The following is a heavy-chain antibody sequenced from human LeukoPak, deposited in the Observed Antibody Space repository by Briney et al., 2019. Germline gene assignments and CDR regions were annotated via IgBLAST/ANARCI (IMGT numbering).Heavy chain of an antibody. CDR2: ISSSSSYI. Sequence: GGSLRLSCAASGFTFSSYSMNWVRQAPGKGLEWVSSISSSSSYIYYADSVKGRFTISRDNAKNSLYLQMNSLRAEDTAVYYCARERITMVRGVRPHAFDIWGQGTMVTVSS. D-gene: IGHD3-10*01. J-gene: IGHJ3*02. CDR3: ARERITMVRGVRPHAFDI. CDR1: GFTFSSYS. V-gene: IGHV3-21*01.